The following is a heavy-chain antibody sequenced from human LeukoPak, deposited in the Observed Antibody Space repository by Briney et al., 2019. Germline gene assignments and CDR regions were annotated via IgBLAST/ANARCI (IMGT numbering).Heavy chain of an antibody. Sequence: SETLPLTCTVSGGSISSSSHYWAWIRQPPGKGLEWIGSVFYRGSAYYNPSLKSRVTISVDTSKNQFSLKLSSVTAADTAVYYCARSQRWFDYWGQGTLVTVSS. J-gene: IGHJ4*02. D-gene: IGHD4-23*01. CDR1: GGSISSSSHY. CDR3: ARSQRWFDY. CDR2: VFYRGSA. V-gene: IGHV4-39*07.